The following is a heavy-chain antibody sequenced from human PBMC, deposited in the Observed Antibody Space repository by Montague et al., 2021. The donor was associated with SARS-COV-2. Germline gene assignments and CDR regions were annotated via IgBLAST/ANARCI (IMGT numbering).Heavy chain of an antibody. V-gene: IGHV4-31*11. CDR3: ARVGRQQLVRLSGMDV. J-gene: IGHJ6*02. D-gene: IGHD6-13*01. CDR1: GGSISSGGYY. Sequence: TLSLTCAVSGGSISSGGYYWSWIRQHPGKGLEWIGYIYYSGSTYYNPSLKSRVTMSVDTSKNQFSLKLSSVTAADTAVYYCARVGRQQLVRLSGMDVWGQGTTVTVSS. CDR2: IYYSGST.